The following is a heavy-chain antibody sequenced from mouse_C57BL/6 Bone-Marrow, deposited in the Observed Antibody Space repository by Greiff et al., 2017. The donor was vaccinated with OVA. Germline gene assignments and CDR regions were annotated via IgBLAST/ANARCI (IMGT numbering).Heavy chain of an antibody. D-gene: IGHD1-1*01. CDR2: ISSGGDYI. V-gene: IGHV5-9-1*02. CDR3: TRDHPGVGGDYFDY. CDR1: GFTFSSYA. J-gene: IGHJ2*01. Sequence: DVHLVESGEGLVKPGGSLKLSCAASGFTFSSYAMSWVRQTPEKRLEWVAYISSGGDYIYYADTVKGRFTISRDNARNTLYLQMSSLKSEDTAMYYCTRDHPGVGGDYFDYWGQGTTLTVSS.